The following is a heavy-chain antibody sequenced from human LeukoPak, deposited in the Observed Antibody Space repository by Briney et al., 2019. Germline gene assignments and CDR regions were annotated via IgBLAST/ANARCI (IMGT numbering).Heavy chain of an antibody. CDR2: IYPADSST. CDR1: GYSFTNYW. Sequence: GGSLRLSCQGSGYSFTNYWIAWVRQMSGKGLEFMGFIYPADSSTRYSPSFQGQVTISADKSISTAYLQWSSLKASDTAMYYCARLKYGDYEPFDYWGQGTLVTVSS. D-gene: IGHD4-17*01. J-gene: IGHJ4*02. CDR3: ARLKYGDYEPFDY. V-gene: IGHV5-51*01.